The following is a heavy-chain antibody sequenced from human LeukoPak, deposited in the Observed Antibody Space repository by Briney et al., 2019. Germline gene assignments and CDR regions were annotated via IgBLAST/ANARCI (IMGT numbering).Heavy chain of an antibody. CDR1: GGSISSSSYY. CDR3: ARGPYSYDSSGAFDI. Sequence: SETLSLTCTVSGGSISSSSYYWGWIRQPPGTGLEWIGSIYYSGSTNYNPSLKSRVTISVDTSKNQFSLKLSSVTAADTAVYFCARGPYSYDSSGAFDIWGQGTMVTVSS. J-gene: IGHJ3*02. D-gene: IGHD3-22*01. V-gene: IGHV4-39*07. CDR2: IYYSGST.